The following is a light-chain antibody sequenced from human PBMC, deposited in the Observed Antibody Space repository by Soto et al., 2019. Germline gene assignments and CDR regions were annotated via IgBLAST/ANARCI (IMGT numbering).Light chain of an antibody. Sequence: QSVLTQPPSASGTPGQRVTISCSGSSSNIGSNYVYWYQQLPGTAPKLLIYRNNQRPSGVPDRFSGSKSGTSASLAISGLRSEYEADYYCAAWDDSLSGHWVFGGGTQLTVL. CDR3: AAWDDSLSGHWV. J-gene: IGLJ3*02. CDR2: RNN. V-gene: IGLV1-47*01. CDR1: SSNIGSNY.